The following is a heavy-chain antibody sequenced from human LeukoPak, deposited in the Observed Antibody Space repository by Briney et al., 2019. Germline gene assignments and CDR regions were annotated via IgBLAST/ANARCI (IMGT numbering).Heavy chain of an antibody. V-gene: IGHV3-74*01. J-gene: IGHJ4*02. CDR3: AREAMVRGACFDY. CDR2: INSDGSST. CDR1: GFTFSSYW. Sequence: GGSLRLSCAAYGFTFSSYWMHWVRQAPGKGLVWVSRINSDGSSTSYADSVKGRFTISRDNAKNTLYLQMNSLRAEDTAVYYCAREAMVRGACFDYWGQGTLVTVSS. D-gene: IGHD3-10*01.